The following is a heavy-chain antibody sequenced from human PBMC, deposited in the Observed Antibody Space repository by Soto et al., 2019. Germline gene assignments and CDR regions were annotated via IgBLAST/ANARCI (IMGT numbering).Heavy chain of an antibody. CDR2: MNPDSGNT. J-gene: IGHJ4*02. Sequence: QVQLVQSGAEVKKPGASVKVSCKASGYTFTSYDINWVRQATGQGLEWMGWMNPDSGNTGYAQKFQGRVTMTRNTSMSTAYMELSRLRSDDTAVYYCAGSTNDYGGRHWGQGTLVTVSS. V-gene: IGHV1-8*01. CDR3: AGSTNDYGGRH. D-gene: IGHD4-17*01. CDR1: GYTFTSYD.